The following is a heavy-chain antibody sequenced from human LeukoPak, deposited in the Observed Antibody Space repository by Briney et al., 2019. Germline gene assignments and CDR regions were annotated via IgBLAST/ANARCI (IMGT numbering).Heavy chain of an antibody. V-gene: IGHV1-69*13. D-gene: IGHD3-22*01. CDR3: ARAPLPVRTYYYDSSGRSNAFDI. Sequence: SVKVSCKASGYTFTSYDINWVRQATGQGLEWMGGIIPIFGTANYAQKFQGRVTITADESTSTAYMELSSLRSEDTAVYYCARAPLPVRTYYYDSSGRSNAFDIWGQGTMVTVSS. J-gene: IGHJ3*02. CDR2: IIPIFGTA. CDR1: GYTFTSYD.